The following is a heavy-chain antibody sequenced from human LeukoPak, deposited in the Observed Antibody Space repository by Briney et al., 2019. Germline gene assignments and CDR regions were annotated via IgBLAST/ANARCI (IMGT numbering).Heavy chain of an antibody. CDR3: ARDTYGAPDS. CDR2: ISGSGGSI. J-gene: IGHJ4*02. V-gene: IGHV3-23*01. CDR1: GFTFSSYA. Sequence: GGSLRLSCAASGFTFSSYAMSWVRQAPGKGLEWVSTISGSGGSIYYADSVKGRFIISRDDSKNTLYLQMNSLRAEDTALYYCARDTYGAPDSWGQGTLVTVSS. D-gene: IGHD4-17*01.